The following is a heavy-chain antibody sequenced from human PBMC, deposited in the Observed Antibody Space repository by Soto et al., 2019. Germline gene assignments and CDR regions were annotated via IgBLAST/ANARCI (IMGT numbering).Heavy chain of an antibody. CDR2: ISGIKNYI. CDR3: AREGVHNYTEYYFDY. D-gene: IGHD3-10*01. V-gene: IGHV3-21*06. Sequence: GGSLRLSCAASGFTFSYYPLHWVRRAPGKGLEWVSSISGIKNYIRYADSVKGRFTISRDNAKTSLYLQMNSLTAEDTAVYYCAREGVHNYTEYYFDYWGQGTLVTVSS. J-gene: IGHJ4*02. CDR1: GFTFSYYP.